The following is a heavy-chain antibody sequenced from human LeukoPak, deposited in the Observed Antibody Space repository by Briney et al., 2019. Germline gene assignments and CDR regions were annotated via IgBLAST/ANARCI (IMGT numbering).Heavy chain of an antibody. CDR2: INADIGGT. V-gene: IGHV1-2*02. D-gene: IGHD6-13*01. CDR3: ARYSPAPLDAFGI. J-gene: IGHJ3*02. CDR1: GYTFTDYY. Sequence: ASVKVSCTASGYTFTDYYIHWVRQAPGQGLEWMGWINADIGGTHYAQNFQGRVTMTRDTTTSTAYMEVSRLRSDDTAVYYCARYSPAPLDAFGIWGQGTMVSVSS.